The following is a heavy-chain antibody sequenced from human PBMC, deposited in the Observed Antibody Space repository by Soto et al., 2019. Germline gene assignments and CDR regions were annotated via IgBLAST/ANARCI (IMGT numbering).Heavy chain of an antibody. V-gene: IGHV3-23*01. CDR1: GFTVSSNY. Sequence: PGGSLRLSCAASGFTVSSNYMSWVRQAPGKGLEWVSVISGSGGSTYYADSVKGRFTISRDNSKNTLYLQMNSLRAEDTAVYYCAKYGEDSSGWYRFQTDYWGQGTLVTVSS. CDR3: AKYGEDSSGWYRFQTDY. CDR2: ISGSGGST. J-gene: IGHJ4*02. D-gene: IGHD6-19*01.